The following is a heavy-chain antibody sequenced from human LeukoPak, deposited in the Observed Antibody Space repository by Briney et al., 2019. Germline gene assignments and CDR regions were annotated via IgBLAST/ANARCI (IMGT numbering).Heavy chain of an antibody. V-gene: IGHV4-34*01. D-gene: IGHD3-10*01. CDR2: INHSGST. J-gene: IGHJ4*02. CDR3: ARDYGSGSPLDY. CDR1: GGSFSGYY. Sequence: SETLSLTCAVYGGSFSGYYWSWIRQPPGKGLEWIGEINHSGSTNYNPSLKSRATISVDTSKNQFSLKLSSVTAADTAVYYCARDYGSGSPLDYWGQGTLVTVSS.